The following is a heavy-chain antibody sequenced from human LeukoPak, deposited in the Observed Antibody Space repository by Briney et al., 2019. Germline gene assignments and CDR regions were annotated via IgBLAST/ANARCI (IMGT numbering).Heavy chain of an antibody. CDR1: GASIRSGDYY. CDR3: ARSGYYDFWSGYFWFDP. Sequence: SQTLSLTCTVSGASIRSGDYYWSWIRQPPGKGLEWVGYIYYSGSTNYNPSLKSRVTISVDTSKNQFSLKLSSVTAADTAVYYCARSGYYDFWSGYFWFDPWGQGTLVTVSS. CDR2: IYYSGST. J-gene: IGHJ5*02. V-gene: IGHV4-61*08. D-gene: IGHD3-3*01.